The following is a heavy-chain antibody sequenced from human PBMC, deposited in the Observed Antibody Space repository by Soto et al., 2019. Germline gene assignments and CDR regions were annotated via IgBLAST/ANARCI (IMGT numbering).Heavy chain of an antibody. CDR1: GGSFSGYY. CDR3: ARLIAARRDFDY. Sequence: SETLSLTCAVYGGSFSGYYWSWIRQPPGKGLEWIGEINHSGSTNYNPSLKSRVTISVDTSKNQFSLKLSSVTTADTAVYYCARLIAARRDFDYWGQGTLVTVX. D-gene: IGHD6-6*01. J-gene: IGHJ4*02. V-gene: IGHV4-34*01. CDR2: INHSGST.